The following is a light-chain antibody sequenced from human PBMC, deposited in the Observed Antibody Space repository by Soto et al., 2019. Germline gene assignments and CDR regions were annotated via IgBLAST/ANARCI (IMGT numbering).Light chain of an antibody. V-gene: IGLV3-1*01. CDR3: QAWDSSTHNYV. J-gene: IGLJ1*01. Sequence: SYELTQPPSVSVSPGQTASITCSGDKLGDKYACWYQQKPGQYPVLVIYQDSKRPSGIPERFSGSNSGNTATLTISGTQAMDEADYYCQAWDSSTHNYVFGTGTKVTVL. CDR1: KLGDKY. CDR2: QDS.